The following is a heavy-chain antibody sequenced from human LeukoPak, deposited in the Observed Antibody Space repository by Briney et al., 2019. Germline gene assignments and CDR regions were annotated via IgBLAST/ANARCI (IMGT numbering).Heavy chain of an antibody. CDR3: ARGSRFYYRFDY. CDR1: GASFSGYY. D-gene: IGHD3-22*01. J-gene: IGHJ4*02. V-gene: IGHV4-34*01. Sequence: PSETLSLTCAVYGASFSGYYWSWVRQPPGKGLEWLGEINHSGSTNYNPSLKSRVTISVDTSKNQFSLKLSSVTAADTAVYYCARGSRFYYRFDYWGQGTLVTVSS. CDR2: INHSGST.